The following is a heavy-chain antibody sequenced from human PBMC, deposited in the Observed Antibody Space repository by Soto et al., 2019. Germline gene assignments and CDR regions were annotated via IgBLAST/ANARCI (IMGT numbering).Heavy chain of an antibody. CDR2: IYYSGST. D-gene: IGHD3-10*01. CDR3: ARHNYGSGSTYFDY. J-gene: IGHJ4*02. CDR1: GGSISSSNW. Sequence: PSETLSLTCAVSGGSISSSNWWSWVRQPPGKGLEWIGYIYYSGSTNYNPSLKSRVTISVDTSKNQFSLKPNSMTAADTAVYYCARHNYGSGSTYFDYWGQGALVTVSS. V-gene: IGHV4-4*02.